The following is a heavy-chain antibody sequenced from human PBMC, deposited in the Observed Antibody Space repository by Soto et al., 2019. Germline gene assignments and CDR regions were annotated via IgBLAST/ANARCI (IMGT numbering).Heavy chain of an antibody. CDR2: IIPVFGTT. CDR1: GGTFSNYA. Sequence: QVQLVQSWADVKKPGSSEKVSCKASGGTFSNYAIGWVRQAPGQGLEWMGGIIPVFGTTNYAQKSQGRVTITGDDYTSTAHMELSSLRSEDTAVYYCARQPSRYGYNAGYFDLWGRGTLVTVSS. D-gene: IGHD5-12*01. V-gene: IGHV1-69*12. CDR3: ARQPSRYGYNAGYFDL. J-gene: IGHJ2*01.